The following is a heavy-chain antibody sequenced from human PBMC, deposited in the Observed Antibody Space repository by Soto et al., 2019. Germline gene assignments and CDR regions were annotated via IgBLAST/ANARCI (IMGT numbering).Heavy chain of an antibody. V-gene: IGHV1-69*06. CDR2: IIPIFGTA. CDR3: ARLQIQLWSDYYYYGMDV. J-gene: IGHJ6*02. CDR1: GGTFSSYA. D-gene: IGHD5-18*01. Sequence: GASVKVSCKASGGTFSSYAISWVRQASGQGLEWMGGIIPIFGTANYAQKFQGRVTITADKSTSTAYMELSSLRSEDTAVYYCARLQIQLWSDYYYYGMDVWGRGTTVTVSS.